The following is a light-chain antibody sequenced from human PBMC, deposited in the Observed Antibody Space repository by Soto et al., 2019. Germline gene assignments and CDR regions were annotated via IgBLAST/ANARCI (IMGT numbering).Light chain of an antibody. CDR2: DTN. Sequence: QSVLTQPPSASGTPGQTVTISCSGSSSNIGLNDVHWYRQLSGTAPQILIYDTNQQATGVPDRFSGSRSGTSASLAIDGLQSEDEVDYHCAALDDSLNGQVFGGGTKVTVL. CDR3: AALDDSLNGQV. J-gene: IGLJ2*01. V-gene: IGLV1-44*01. CDR1: SSNIGLND.